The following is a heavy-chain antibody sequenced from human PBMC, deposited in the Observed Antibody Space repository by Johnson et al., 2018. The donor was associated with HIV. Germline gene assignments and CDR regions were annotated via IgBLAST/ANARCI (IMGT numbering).Heavy chain of an antibody. CDR2: IKQDGSEK. J-gene: IGHJ3*02. CDR1: GFTFSDYY. CDR3: AREGIGGATGPGPTLQDAFDI. Sequence: VLLVESGGCLVKPGGSLRLSCAASGFTFSDYYMSWIRQTPGKGLEWVANIKQDGSEKYYVDSVKGRFTISRDNAKNSLYLQMNSLRAEDTAVYYCAREGIGGATGPGPTLQDAFDICGQGTMVTVSS. V-gene: IGHV3-7*03. D-gene: IGHD1-26*01.